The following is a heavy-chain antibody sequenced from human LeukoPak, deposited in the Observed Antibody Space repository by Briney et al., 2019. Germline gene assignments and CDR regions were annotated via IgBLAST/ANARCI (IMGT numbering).Heavy chain of an antibody. Sequence: ASVKVSCKASGYTFTSYYMHWVRQAPGQGLEWMGIINPSGGSTSYAQKFQGRVTMTRDTSTSTVYMELSSLRSEDTAVYYCARGSNWEYSGSYFFRYYFDYWGQGTLVTVSS. J-gene: IGHJ4*02. CDR1: GYTFTSYY. D-gene: IGHD1-26*01. V-gene: IGHV1-46*01. CDR3: ARGSNWEYSGSYFFRYYFDY. CDR2: INPSGGST.